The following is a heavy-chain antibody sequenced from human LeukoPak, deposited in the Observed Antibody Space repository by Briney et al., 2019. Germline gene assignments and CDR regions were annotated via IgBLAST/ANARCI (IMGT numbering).Heavy chain of an antibody. CDR3: ARGSAWARHYFDY. J-gene: IGHJ4*02. Sequence: GGSLRLSCAASGFTFSSYAMSWVRQAPGKGLEWVSAISGSGGSTYYADSVRGRFTISRDNSKNTLYLQMNSLRADDTAVYYCARGSAWARHYFDYCGQGTLVTVSS. CDR1: GFTFSSYA. CDR2: ISGSGGST. D-gene: IGHD1-26*01. V-gene: IGHV3-23*01.